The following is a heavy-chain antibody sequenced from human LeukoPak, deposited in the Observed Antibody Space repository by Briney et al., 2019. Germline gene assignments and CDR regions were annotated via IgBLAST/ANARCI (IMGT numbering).Heavy chain of an antibody. CDR2: INTDGSST. J-gene: IGHJ4*02. CDR3: ARAAVGVAVGY. Sequence: GGSLRLSCAASGFTFSSWWMHWVRQAPGKGLAWVSRINTDGSSTSYADSVKGRFTIARDNAKNTLYLQMNSLRAEDTAVYYCARAAVGVAVGYGGQGTLVTVSS. V-gene: IGHV3-74*01. CDR1: GFTFSSWW. D-gene: IGHD6-19*01.